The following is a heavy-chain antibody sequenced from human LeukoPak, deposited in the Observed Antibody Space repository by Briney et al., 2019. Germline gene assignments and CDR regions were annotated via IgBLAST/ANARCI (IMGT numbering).Heavy chain of an antibody. Sequence: SETLSLTCTVSGGSISNYYWSWIRQPPGKGLEWIGYIYYSGSTYYNPSLKSRVTISVDTSKNQFSLKLSSVTAADTAVYYCARDTLYYYDSSGYSRGLSWFDPWGQGTLVTVSS. CDR3: ARDTLYYYDSSGYSRGLSWFDP. D-gene: IGHD3-22*01. CDR1: GGSISNYY. V-gene: IGHV4-59*12. CDR2: IYYSGST. J-gene: IGHJ5*02.